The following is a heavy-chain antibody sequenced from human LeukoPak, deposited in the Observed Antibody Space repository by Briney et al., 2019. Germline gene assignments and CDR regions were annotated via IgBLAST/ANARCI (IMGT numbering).Heavy chain of an antibody. Sequence: PGGSLRLSCAASGFTFSSYWMSWVRQAPGKGLEWVANIKQDGSEKYYVDSVKGRFTISRDNAKNTLYLQMNSLGAEDTAVYYCARDLVPLYYYDSSGYSHWGQGTLVTVSS. V-gene: IGHV3-7*01. J-gene: IGHJ4*02. CDR2: IKQDGSEK. D-gene: IGHD3-22*01. CDR3: ARDLVPLYYYDSSGYSH. CDR1: GFTFSSYW.